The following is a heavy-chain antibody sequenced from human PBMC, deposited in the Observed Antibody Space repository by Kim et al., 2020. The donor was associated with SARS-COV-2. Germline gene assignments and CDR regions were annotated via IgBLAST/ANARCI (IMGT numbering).Heavy chain of an antibody. J-gene: IGHJ6*02. D-gene: IGHD3-3*01. CDR2: IYYSGST. CDR3: ARHLLALEWLFQTPYYYYGMDV. V-gene: IGHV4-39*01. Sequence: SETLSLTCTVSGGSISSSSYYWGWIRQPPGKGLEWIGSIYYSGSTYYNPSLKSRVTISVDTSKNQFSLKLSSVTAADTAVYYCARHLLALEWLFQTPYYYYGMDVWGQGTTVTVSS. CDR1: GGSISSSSYY.